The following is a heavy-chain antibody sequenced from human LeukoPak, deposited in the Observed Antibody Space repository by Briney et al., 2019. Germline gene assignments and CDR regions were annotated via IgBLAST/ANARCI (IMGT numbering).Heavy chain of an antibody. CDR3: VRDMGYYDKV. CDR1: GFTFSTSW. CDR2: INTDGNTR. V-gene: IGHV3-74*01. D-gene: IGHD3-22*01. J-gene: IGHJ4*02. Sequence: PGGSLRLSCATSGFTFSTSWMHWVRQAPGKGLVWVSRINTDGNTRDYADSVKGRFTISRDNAKSTLYLQMNSLRAEDTAIYYCVRDMGYYDKVWVQGTLVTVSS.